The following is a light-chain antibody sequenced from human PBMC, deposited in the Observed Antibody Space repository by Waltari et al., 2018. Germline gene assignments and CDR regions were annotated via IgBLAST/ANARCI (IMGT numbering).Light chain of an antibody. CDR3: HQTRSLPHT. Sequence: EVVLTQSPDFPSVTPEEKVNITCRASQIIGTSLHWYQQKPDQSPKLLIKYASQSFSGVPSRFSGSGSGTEFTLTIHNLEVEDAATYYCHQTRSLPHTFGQGTRLDIK. V-gene: IGKV6-21*01. CDR2: YAS. J-gene: IGKJ5*01. CDR1: QIIGTS.